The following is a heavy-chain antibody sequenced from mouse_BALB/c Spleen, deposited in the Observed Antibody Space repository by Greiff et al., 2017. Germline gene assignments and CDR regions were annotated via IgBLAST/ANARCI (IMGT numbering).Heavy chain of an antibody. Sequence: DVKLVESGGGLVKPGGSLKLSCAASGFAFSSYDMSWVRQTPEKRLEWVAYISSGGGSTYYPDTVKGRFTISRDNAKNTLYLQMSSLKSEDTAMYYCARHPPYYYGSTYYFDYWGQGTTLTVSS. D-gene: IGHD1-1*01. CDR3: ARHPPYYYGSTYYFDY. CDR1: GFAFSSYD. CDR2: ISSGGGST. J-gene: IGHJ2*01. V-gene: IGHV5-12-1*01.